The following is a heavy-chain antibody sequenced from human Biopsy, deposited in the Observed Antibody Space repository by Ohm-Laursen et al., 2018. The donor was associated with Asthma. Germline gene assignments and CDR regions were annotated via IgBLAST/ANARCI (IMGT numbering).Heavy chain of an antibody. CDR1: GFVFSQCG. D-gene: IGHD2-21*02. CDR3: ASYEVVTAILPMDV. CDR2: ISFDGSNK. V-gene: IGHV3-30*03. Sequence: SLRLSCAASGFVFSQCGMHWVRQGPGKGLAWVAVISFDGSNKYYGDSVKGRFTIARDNSKNTVYLQMNSLRAEDTAVYYCASYEVVTAILPMDVWGQGTTVTVSS. J-gene: IGHJ6*02.